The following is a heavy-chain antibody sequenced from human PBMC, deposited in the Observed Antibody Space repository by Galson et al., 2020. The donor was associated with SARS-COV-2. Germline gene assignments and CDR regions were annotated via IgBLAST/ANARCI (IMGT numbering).Heavy chain of an antibody. CDR1: GGSISSSSYY. J-gene: IGHJ4*02. Sequence: SETLSLTCTVSGGSISSSSYYWGWIRQPPGKGLEWIGHIYYSGTTYYNPSLKSRVTISVDTSKNHFSLKLSSVTAADTAVYYCARIIWLGGLKATFASGGLGGLVTVSS. CDR2: IYYSGTT. D-gene: IGHD3-10*01. V-gene: IGHV4-39*02. CDR3: ARIIWLGGLKATFAS.